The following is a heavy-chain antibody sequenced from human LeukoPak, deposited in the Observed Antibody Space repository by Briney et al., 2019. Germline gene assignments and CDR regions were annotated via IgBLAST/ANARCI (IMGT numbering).Heavy chain of an antibody. J-gene: IGHJ4*02. CDR1: GGSISSYY. CDR3: ARSPYYYGSGSYPDY. Sequence: SETLSLTCTVSGGSISSYYWSWLRQPPGKGLEWIGYIYYSGSTNYNPSLTSRVTISVDTSKNQFSLKLSSVTAADTAVYYCARSPYYYGSGSYPDYWGQGTLVTVSS. V-gene: IGHV4-59*01. CDR2: IYYSGST. D-gene: IGHD3-10*01.